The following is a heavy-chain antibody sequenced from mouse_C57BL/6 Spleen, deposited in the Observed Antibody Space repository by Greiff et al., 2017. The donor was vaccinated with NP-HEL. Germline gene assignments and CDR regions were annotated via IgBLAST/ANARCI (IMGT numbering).Heavy chain of an antibody. Sequence: QVQLQQPGAELVKPGASVKVSCKASGYTFTSYWMHWVKQRPGQGLEWIGRIHPSDSDTNYNQKFKGKATLTVDKSSSTAYMQRSSLTSEDSAVYYCAIDDYYGSSYVWCAYWGQGTLVTVSA. CDR2: IHPSDSDT. CDR3: AIDDYYGSSYVWCAY. D-gene: IGHD1-1*01. V-gene: IGHV1-74*01. CDR1: GYTFTSYW. J-gene: IGHJ3*01.